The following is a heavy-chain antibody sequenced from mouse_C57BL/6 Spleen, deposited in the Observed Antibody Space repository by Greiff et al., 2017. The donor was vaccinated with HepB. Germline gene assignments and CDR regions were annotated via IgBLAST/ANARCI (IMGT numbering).Heavy chain of an antibody. D-gene: IGHD2-4*01. Sequence: EVHLVESEGGLVQPGSSMKLSCTASGFTFSDYYMAWVRQVPEKGLEWVANINYDGSSTYYLDSLKSRFIISRDNAKNILYLQMSSLKSEDTATYYCAREAYDYDAYAMDYWGQGTSVTVSS. J-gene: IGHJ4*01. CDR3: AREAYDYDAYAMDY. CDR2: INYDGSST. CDR1: GFTFSDYY. V-gene: IGHV5-16*01.